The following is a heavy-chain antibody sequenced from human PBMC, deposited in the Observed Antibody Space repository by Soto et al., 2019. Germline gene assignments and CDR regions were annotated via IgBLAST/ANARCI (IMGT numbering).Heavy chain of an antibody. J-gene: IGHJ6*02. Sequence: AAVKVSCKASGGTFSSYAISWVRQAPGQGLEWMGWIIPIFGTANYAQKFQGRVTITADESKSTAYMELSSLRSEDTAVYYCAKEVVAATASYYYYYGMDVWGQGTTVTVSS. V-gene: IGHV1-69*13. CDR2: IIPIFGTA. CDR1: GGTFSSYA. D-gene: IGHD2-15*01. CDR3: AKEVVAATASYYYYYGMDV.